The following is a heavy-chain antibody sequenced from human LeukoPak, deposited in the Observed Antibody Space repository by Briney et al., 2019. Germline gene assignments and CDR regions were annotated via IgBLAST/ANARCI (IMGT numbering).Heavy chain of an antibody. V-gene: IGHV3-23*01. J-gene: IGHJ4*02. CDR3: AKDRHCFGSRSPGLDY. CDR1: GFTFSSYA. D-gene: IGHD3-10*01. Sequence: PGGSLRLSCAASGFTFSSYAMNWVRQAPGKGLEWVSAINGNGGYTYYADSVKGRFTISRDNSKNTLYLQMNSLRAEDTAVYYCAKDRHCFGSRSPGLDYWGQGTLVTVSS. CDR2: INGNGGYT.